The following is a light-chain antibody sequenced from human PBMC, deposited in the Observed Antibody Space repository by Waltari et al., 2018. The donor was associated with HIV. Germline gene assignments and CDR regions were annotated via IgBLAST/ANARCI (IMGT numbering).Light chain of an antibody. CDR2: SNN. V-gene: IGLV1-44*01. CDR3: AAWDDSLNDSYV. CDR1: SSNIGSNA. J-gene: IGLJ1*01. Sequence: QSVLTPPPSASGTPGQRVTISCSGSSSNIGSNAVNWYQQLPGTAPKLLIYSNNQLPSVVPDRFSGSKSGTSASLAISGLQSDDEADYYCAAWDDSLNDSYVFGPGTKVTVL.